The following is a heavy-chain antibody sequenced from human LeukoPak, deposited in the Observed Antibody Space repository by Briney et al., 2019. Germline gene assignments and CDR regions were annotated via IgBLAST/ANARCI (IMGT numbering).Heavy chain of an antibody. V-gene: IGHV3-33*08. CDR3: AVPRIGNYYGMDV. CDR2: ISSDGSNK. CDR1: GFTFSSYG. Sequence: GGSLRLSCAASGFTFSSYGMHWVRQAPGKGLEWVAVISSDGSNKYYADSVKGRFTISRDNTKNTLYLQMNSLRAEDTAVYYCAVPRIGNYYGMDVWGQGTTVTVSS. J-gene: IGHJ6*02. D-gene: IGHD3-10*01.